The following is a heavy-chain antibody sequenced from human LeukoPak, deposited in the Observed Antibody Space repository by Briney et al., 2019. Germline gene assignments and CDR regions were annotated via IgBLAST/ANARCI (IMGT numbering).Heavy chain of an antibody. V-gene: IGHV4-59*10. J-gene: IGHJ5*02. CDR2: IYTSGST. CDR3: ARVAYNWFDP. CDR1: GGSFSGYY. Sequence: PSETLSLTCAVYGGSFSGYYWSWIRQPAGKGLEWIGRIYTSGSTNYNPSLKSRVTMSVDTSKNQFSLKLSSVTAADTAVYYCARVAYNWFDPWGQGTLVTVSS.